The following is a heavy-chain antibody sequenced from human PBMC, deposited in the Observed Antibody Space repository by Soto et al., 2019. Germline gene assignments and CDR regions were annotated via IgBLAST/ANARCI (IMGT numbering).Heavy chain of an antibody. V-gene: IGHV3-30*18. CDR3: AKGGRQWLVTSDFNY. CDR1: GFTFSDYA. Sequence: VQLVESGGGVVQPGRSLRLSCAASGFTFSDYAMHWVRQAPGKGLEWVAVVSHDGRNTHYVDSVKGRFTISRDSSKNTVSLEMTSLRAEDTAVYYWAKGGRQWLVTSDFNYWGQGALVTVSS. CDR2: VSHDGRNT. J-gene: IGHJ4*02. D-gene: IGHD6-19*01.